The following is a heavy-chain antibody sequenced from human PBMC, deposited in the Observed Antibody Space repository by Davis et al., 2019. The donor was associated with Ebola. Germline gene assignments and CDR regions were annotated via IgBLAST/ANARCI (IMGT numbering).Heavy chain of an antibody. V-gene: IGHV3-33*01. CDR3: ARKSTETPYYYYYFYMDV. J-gene: IGHJ6*03. CDR2: IWYDGNNK. D-gene: IGHD4-11*01. Sequence: PGGSLRLSCAASGFTFSSYGMHWVRQAPGKGLEWVAVIWYDGNNKYYADSVKGRFTIARDNSKNTLYLKMNSLRAEDTAVYYCARKSTETPYYYYYFYMDVWGKGTTVTVSS. CDR1: GFTFSSYG.